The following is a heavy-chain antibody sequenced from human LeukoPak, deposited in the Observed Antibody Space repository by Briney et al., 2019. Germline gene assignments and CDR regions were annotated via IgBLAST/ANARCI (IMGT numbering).Heavy chain of an antibody. CDR3: AKTRGAWGWFGEFTIEGVYYFDY. CDR2: ISGSGGST. D-gene: IGHD3-10*01. Sequence: GGSLRLSCAASGFTFSSYAMSWVRQAPGKGLEWVSAISGSGGSTYYADSVKGRFTISRDNSKNTLYLQMNSLRAEDTAVYYCAKTRGAWGWFGEFTIEGVYYFDYWGQGTLVTASS. CDR1: GFTFSSYA. J-gene: IGHJ4*02. V-gene: IGHV3-23*01.